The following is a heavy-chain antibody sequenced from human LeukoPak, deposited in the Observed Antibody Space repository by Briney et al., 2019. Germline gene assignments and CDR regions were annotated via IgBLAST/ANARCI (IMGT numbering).Heavy chain of an antibody. CDR1: GFTFSSYA. CDR2: ISGSGGST. J-gene: IGHJ5*02. Sequence: GGSLRLSCAASGFTFSSYAMSWVRQAPGKGLEWVSAISGSGGSTYYADSVKGRFTISRDNSKNTLYLQMNSLRAEDTAVYYCARGDTLPGGLDPWGQGTLVTVCS. V-gene: IGHV3-23*01. CDR3: ARGDTLPGGLDP. D-gene: IGHD1-26*01.